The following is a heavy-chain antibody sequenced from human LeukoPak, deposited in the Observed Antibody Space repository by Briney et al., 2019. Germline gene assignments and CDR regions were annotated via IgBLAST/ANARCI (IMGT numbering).Heavy chain of an antibody. CDR1: GFTFSVYA. D-gene: IGHD1-26*01. CDR3: AKVELLVYGY. Sequence: PGGSLRLSCAASGFTFSVYAMHWVRQAPGKGLEWVSAISGSGGSTYYADSVKGRFTISRDNSKNTLYLQMNSLRAEDTAVYYCAKVELLVYGYWGQGTLVTVSS. CDR2: ISGSGGST. V-gene: IGHV3-23*01. J-gene: IGHJ4*02.